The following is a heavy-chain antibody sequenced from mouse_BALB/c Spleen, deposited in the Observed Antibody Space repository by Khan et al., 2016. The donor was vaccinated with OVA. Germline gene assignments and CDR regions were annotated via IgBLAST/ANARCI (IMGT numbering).Heavy chain of an antibody. CDR2: ISTYYGHA. J-gene: IGHJ3*01. Sequence: VQLQESGAELVRPGVSVKISCKGSGYTFTDFTMHWVRQSHAMSLEWIGVISTYYGHATYNQEFKDKATLTVDKSSSTAYMELARLTSEDSAIYYCTRGVGGTRFAYWGQGTLVTVSA. D-gene: IGHD1-3*01. V-gene: IGHV1S137*01. CDR3: TRGVGGTRFAY. CDR1: GYTFTDFT.